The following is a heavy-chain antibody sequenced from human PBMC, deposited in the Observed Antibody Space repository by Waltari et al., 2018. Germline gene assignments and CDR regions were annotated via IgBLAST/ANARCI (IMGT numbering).Heavy chain of an antibody. CDR2: IIPILGKE. CDR3: ARSELYGGYVDP. J-gene: IGHJ5*02. CDR1: GGTFSSYA. V-gene: IGHV1-69*05. D-gene: IGHD5-12*01. Sequence: QVQLVQSGAEVKKPGSAVKVSCKASGGTFSSYAISWVRQAPGQGLEWMGGIIPILGKENDAQKFEGRVTSTTDEYASRACMELSSVRFEDTAVYYCARSELYGGYVDPWGQGTLVTVSA.